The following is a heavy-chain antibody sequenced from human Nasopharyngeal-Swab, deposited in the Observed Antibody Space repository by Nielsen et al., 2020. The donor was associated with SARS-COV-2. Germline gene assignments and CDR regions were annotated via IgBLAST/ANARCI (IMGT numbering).Heavy chain of an antibody. Sequence: GESLKISCAASGFTFSTYSMNWVRQAPGKGLEWVSYISSSSSYIYYADSVKGRFTISRDNAKNSLYLQMNSLRDEDTAVYYCTRDLGYWGQGTLVTVSS. CDR2: ISSSSSYI. CDR3: TRDLGY. J-gene: IGHJ4*02. CDR1: GFTFSTYS. V-gene: IGHV3-21*05.